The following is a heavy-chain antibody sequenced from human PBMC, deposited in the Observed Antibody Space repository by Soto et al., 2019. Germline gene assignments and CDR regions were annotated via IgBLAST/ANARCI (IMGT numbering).Heavy chain of an antibody. J-gene: IGHJ4*02. V-gene: IGHV3-7*01. CDR1: GFGFSSFW. D-gene: IGHD4-17*01. CDR3: APTTPGGDYVREGGKY. Sequence: EVQLVESGGGLVQPGGSLRLSCAASGFGFSSFWMTWVRQAPGKGLEWVANIKEDGSERYYVDSVKGRFTISRDNAMKSLYLQMNSLRAEHTAVYYCAPTTPGGDYVREGGKYWGQGTLVTVSS. CDR2: IKEDGSER.